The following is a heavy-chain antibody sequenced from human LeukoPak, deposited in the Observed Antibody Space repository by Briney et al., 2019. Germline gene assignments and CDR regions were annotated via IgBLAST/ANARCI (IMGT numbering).Heavy chain of an antibody. V-gene: IGHV4-31*03. CDR3: ARGGNRFGGFYFDY. J-gene: IGHJ4*02. CDR2: IHHSGSS. D-gene: IGHD3-10*01. CDR1: ADSLSSGGHY. Sequence: PSETLSLSCTVSADSLSSGGHYWAWIRQLPGKGLESIGFIHHSGSSRHNPSLKDRVAISVDASRKQFALRLSSVTAADTAIYYCARGGNRFGGFYFDYWGQGIQVIVSS.